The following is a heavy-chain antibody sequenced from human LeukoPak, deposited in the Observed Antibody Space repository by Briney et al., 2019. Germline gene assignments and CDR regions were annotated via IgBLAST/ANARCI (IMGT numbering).Heavy chain of an antibody. V-gene: IGHV4-39*07. CDR1: GASISSTNFY. Sequence: SETLSLTCTVSGASISSTNFYWGWIRQPPGKGLEWIGYIFYRGNTNYNPSLKSRVTISVETSNNQFSLKLRSVTAADTAVYYCARGRDGYDYWGQGTLVTVSS. J-gene: IGHJ4*02. CDR2: IFYRGNT. CDR3: ARGRDGYDY. D-gene: IGHD5-24*01.